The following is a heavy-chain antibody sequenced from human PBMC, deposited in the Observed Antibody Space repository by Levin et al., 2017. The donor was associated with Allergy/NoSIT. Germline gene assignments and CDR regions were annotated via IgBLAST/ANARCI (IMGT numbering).Heavy chain of an antibody. V-gene: IGHV1-2*02. CDR3: ARDLGYSSSAGTDY. CDR2: INPNSGGT. Sequence: KRGESLKISCKASGYTFTGYYMHWVRQAPGQGLEWMGWINPNSGGTNYAQKFQGRVTMTRDTSISTAYMELSRLRSDDTAVYYCARDLGYSSSAGTDYWGQGTLVTVSS. J-gene: IGHJ4*02. CDR1: GYTFTGYY. D-gene: IGHD6-13*01.